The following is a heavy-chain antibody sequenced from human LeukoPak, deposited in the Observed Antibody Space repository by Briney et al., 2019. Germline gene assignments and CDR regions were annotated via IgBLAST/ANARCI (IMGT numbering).Heavy chain of an antibody. V-gene: IGHV1-46*01. CDR1: GYTFTNNY. CDR3: ARDQEGFDY. CDR2: IYPRDGST. J-gene: IGHJ4*02. Sequence: ASVKVSCKASGYTFTNNYLHWVRQAPGQGLEWMGMIYPRDGSTSYAQNFQGRVTVTRDASTTTVHMELRGLRSEDTAVYYCARDQEGFDYWGQGTVVTVSS.